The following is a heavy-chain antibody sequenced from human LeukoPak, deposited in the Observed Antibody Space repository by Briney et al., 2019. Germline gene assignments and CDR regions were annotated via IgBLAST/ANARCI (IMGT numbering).Heavy chain of an antibody. J-gene: IGHJ4*02. CDR1: GFTFSSYT. V-gene: IGHV3-21*01. CDR2: ISSSTSYI. D-gene: IGHD1-26*01. CDR3: ARDTYSGSWSPLIY. Sequence: PGGSLRLSCAASGFTFSSYTMNWVRQAPEKGLEWVSSISSSTSYISYADSVKGRFTISRDNARNSLYLQMNSLRAEDTAVYYCARDTYSGSWSPLIYWGQGTLVTVSS.